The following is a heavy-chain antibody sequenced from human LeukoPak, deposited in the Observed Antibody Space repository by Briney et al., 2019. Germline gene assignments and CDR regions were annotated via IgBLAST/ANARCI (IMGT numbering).Heavy chain of an antibody. CDR3: ARGNILTGYMY. V-gene: IGHV3-13*04. Sequence: GGSLRLSCAASGFTFSSYDMHWVRQATGKGLEWVSAIGYGGDTHYSDSVKGRFTISRENAKNSLYLQMNSLGAGDTAVYYCARGNILTGYMYWGQGTLVTVSS. D-gene: IGHD3-9*01. CDR1: GFTFSSYD. J-gene: IGHJ4*02. CDR2: IGYGGDT.